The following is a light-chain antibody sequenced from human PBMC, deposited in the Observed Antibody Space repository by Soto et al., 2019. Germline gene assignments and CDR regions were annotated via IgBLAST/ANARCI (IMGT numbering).Light chain of an antibody. V-gene: IGLV2-14*01. CDR2: EVS. CDR3: SSYTSSSIPGV. J-gene: IGLJ2*01. CDR1: NSDVGGYNY. Sequence: QSALTQPASVSGSPGQSITISCTGTNSDVGGYNYVSWYQQPPGKAPKLMIYEVSYRPSGVSNRFSGSKSGNTASLTISGLQAEDEANYYCSSYTSSSIPGVFGGGTKLTVL.